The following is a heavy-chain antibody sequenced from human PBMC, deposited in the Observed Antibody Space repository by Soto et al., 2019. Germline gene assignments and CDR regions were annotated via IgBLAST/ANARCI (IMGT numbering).Heavy chain of an antibody. CDR1: GFTFDDYA. J-gene: IGHJ3*02. CDR2: ISWNSDNI. V-gene: IGHV3-9*01. Sequence: EVQLVESGGGLVQPGRSLRLSCAASGFTFDDYAMHWVRQAPGKGLEWVSGISWNSDNIVYVDSVKGRFTISRDNAKNSLYLQMNSLRAEDTALYYCSKDLYSNYGDAFDIWGQGTMVTVCS. CDR3: SKDLYSNYGDAFDI. D-gene: IGHD4-4*01.